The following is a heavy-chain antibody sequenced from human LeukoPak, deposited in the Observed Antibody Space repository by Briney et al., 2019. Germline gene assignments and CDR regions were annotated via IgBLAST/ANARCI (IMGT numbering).Heavy chain of an antibody. CDR3: ARSNFYDSSGYYSTTPHYYYYYMDV. CDR2: ISAYNGYT. D-gene: IGHD3-22*01. CDR1: GYTFTSYG. Sequence: GSVKVSCKASGYTFTSYGLSWVRQAPGQGLEWMGWISAYNGYTNYAQQLQGRVTMTTDTSTSTAYMELRSLRSDDTAVYYCARSNFYDSSGYYSTTPHYYYYYMDVWGKGTTVTISS. V-gene: IGHV1-18*01. J-gene: IGHJ6*03.